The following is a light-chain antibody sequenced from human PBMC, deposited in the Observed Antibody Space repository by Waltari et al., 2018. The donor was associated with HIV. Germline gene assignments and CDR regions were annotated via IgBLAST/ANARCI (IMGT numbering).Light chain of an antibody. Sequence: CRASQSVSSDYLAWYQQKPSQAPRLLIYGASSRATGIPDTFAGSGSGTDFTLTISRLDPEDFAVYYCQQYGSSPYTFGQGTNLEIK. J-gene: IGKJ2*01. CDR3: QQYGSSPYT. CDR2: GAS. V-gene: IGKV3-20*01. CDR1: QSVSSDY.